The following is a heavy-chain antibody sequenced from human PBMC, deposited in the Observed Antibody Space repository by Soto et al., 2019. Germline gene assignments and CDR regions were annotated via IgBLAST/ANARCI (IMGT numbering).Heavy chain of an antibody. D-gene: IGHD1-26*01. CDR1: KFTFSDYA. J-gene: IGHJ5*01. CDR3: AKDAVPYNGKWDWFDS. Sequence: DVQLLESGGGLVQPGGSLTLSCTASKFTFSDYAMSWVRQAPGKGLEWVSSLGGVGADTYYADSVKGRFTISRDNSKNTLYLRMNILTDEDTAVYYCAKDAVPYNGKWDWFDSWGQGDLVTVSS. CDR2: LGGVGADT. V-gene: IGHV3-23*01.